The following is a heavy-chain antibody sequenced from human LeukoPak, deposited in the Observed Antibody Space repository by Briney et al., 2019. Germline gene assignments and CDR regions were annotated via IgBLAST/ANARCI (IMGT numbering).Heavy chain of an antibody. D-gene: IGHD2-2*01. V-gene: IGHV3-7*01. CDR1: GFTFSSYW. CDR2: IKQDGSEK. J-gene: IGHJ4*02. CDR3: AKDPQYQLLTGFDY. Sequence: PGGSLRLSCAASGFTFSSYWMSWVRQAPGKGLEWVANIKQDGSEKYYVDSVKGRFTISRDNAKNSLYLQMNSLRAEDTAVYYCAKDPQYQLLTGFDYWGQGTLVTVSS.